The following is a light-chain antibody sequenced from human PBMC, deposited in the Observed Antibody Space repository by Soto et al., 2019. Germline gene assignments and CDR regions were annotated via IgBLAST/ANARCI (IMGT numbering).Light chain of an antibody. Sequence: EIVLPQSPATLSLSPGERATLSCSSSQSVSSYLAWHQQKPGQAPRLLIYDASNRATGIPARFSGSGSGTDFTLTISSLEPEDFAVYYCQQRSNWPPITFGQGTRLEIK. V-gene: IGKV3-11*01. CDR2: DAS. J-gene: IGKJ5*01. CDR1: QSVSSY. CDR3: QQRSNWPPIT.